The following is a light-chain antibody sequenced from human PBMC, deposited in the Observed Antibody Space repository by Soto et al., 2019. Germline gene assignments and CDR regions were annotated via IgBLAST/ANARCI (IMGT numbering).Light chain of an antibody. V-gene: IGLV2-11*01. CDR2: DVT. CDR1: SSDVGGYNS. CDR3: CSYAGSRVV. J-gene: IGLJ2*01. Sequence: QAVLTQRRSVSGSPGQSVTISCTGTSSDVGGYNSVSWYQHHPGKAPKLMIYDVTKRPSGVPDRFSGSKSGNTASLTISGLQAEDAADYYCCSYAGSRVVFGGGTKLTVL.